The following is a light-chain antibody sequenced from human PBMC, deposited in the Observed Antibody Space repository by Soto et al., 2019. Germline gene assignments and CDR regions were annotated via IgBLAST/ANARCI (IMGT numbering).Light chain of an antibody. CDR3: LQHNTYPWT. Sequence: DIQLTQPPSFLSASVGDRVTISCRASQDMSTYVAWYQQKPGEAPKLLIYGASTLRSGVPSRFSGSGSGTEFTLTISSLQPEDFATYYCLQHNTYPWTFGQGTKVDIK. J-gene: IGKJ1*01. CDR2: GAS. V-gene: IGKV1-9*01. CDR1: QDMSTY.